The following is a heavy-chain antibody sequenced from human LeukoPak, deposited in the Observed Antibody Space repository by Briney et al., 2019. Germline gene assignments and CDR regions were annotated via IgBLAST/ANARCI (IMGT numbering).Heavy chain of an antibody. D-gene: IGHD6-13*01. Sequence: ASVKVSCKASGYTFTDYYMHWVRQAPGQGLEWMGWINPNNGGTSYAQKFQGRVTITTDTSITTSYMELPSLTSDDAAVYYCARGYSSPVPNFDYWGQGTLVTVSS. CDR3: ARGYSSPVPNFDY. J-gene: IGHJ4*02. CDR2: INPNNGGT. V-gene: IGHV1-2*02. CDR1: GYTFTDYY.